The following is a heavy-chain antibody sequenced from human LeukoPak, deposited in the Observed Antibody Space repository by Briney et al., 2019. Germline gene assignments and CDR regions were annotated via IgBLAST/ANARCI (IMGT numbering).Heavy chain of an antibody. J-gene: IGHJ5*02. V-gene: IGHV4-59*08. CDR3: ARQSEVAGTQWFDP. Sequence: SETLSLTCTIPGGSVRSYYWTWIRQPPGKGLEWIAYIHHSGTTNYNPSLNSRVTISLDTSKNQFSLRLTSVTATDTAVYYCARQSEVAGTQWFDPWGQGTLVTVSS. CDR1: GGSVRSYY. CDR2: IHHSGTT. D-gene: IGHD6-19*01.